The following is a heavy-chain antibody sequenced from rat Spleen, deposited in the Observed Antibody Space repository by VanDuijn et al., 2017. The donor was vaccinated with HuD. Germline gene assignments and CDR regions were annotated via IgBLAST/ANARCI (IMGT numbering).Heavy chain of an antibody. CDR2: IWNTGGT. J-gene: IGHJ2*01. CDR3: ARGDNYDY. V-gene: IGHV2-41*01. Sequence: QVQLKESGPGLVQPSQTLSLTCTVSGFSLTSYHVSWVRQPPGKGLEWMGVIWNTGGTRYNSALKSRLSITKDTSKSQVFLKMNSLQTEDTATYYCARGDNYDYWGQGVMVTVSS. CDR1: GFSLTSYH. D-gene: IGHD1-10*01.